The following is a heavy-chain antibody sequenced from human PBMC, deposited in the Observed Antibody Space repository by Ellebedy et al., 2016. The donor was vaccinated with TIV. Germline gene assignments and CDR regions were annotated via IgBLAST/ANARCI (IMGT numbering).Heavy chain of an antibody. CDR3: AKGLAEPGTLGFDI. V-gene: IGHV3-23*01. CDR1: GFTFSRFA. CDR2: ISGGATNT. Sequence: PGGSLRLSCAASGFTFSRFAMAWVRQAPGKGLEWVSAISGGATNTYYADSVKGRFTISRDNSKNTLFLQMSSLRVEDTAVYYCAKGLAEPGTLGFDIWGQGTVVTVSS. D-gene: IGHD1-14*01. J-gene: IGHJ3*02.